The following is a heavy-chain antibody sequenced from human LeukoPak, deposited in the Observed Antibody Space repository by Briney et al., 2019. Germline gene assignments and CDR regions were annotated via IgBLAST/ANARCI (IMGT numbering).Heavy chain of an antibody. Sequence: GGSLRLSCAASGFTFSSYAMSWVRQAPGKGLEWVSAISGSGGSTYYADSVKGRFTISRDNSKNTLYLQMNSLRAEDTAVYYCAKPGRRFLEWLSYFQHWGQGTLVTVSS. CDR2: ISGSGGST. CDR3: AKPGRRFLEWLSYFQH. CDR1: GFTFSSYA. D-gene: IGHD3-3*01. J-gene: IGHJ1*01. V-gene: IGHV3-23*01.